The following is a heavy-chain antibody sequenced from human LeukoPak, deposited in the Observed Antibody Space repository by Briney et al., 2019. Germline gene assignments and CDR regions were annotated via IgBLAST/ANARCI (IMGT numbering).Heavy chain of an antibody. J-gene: IGHJ3*02. CDR1: GGSISSGGYY. V-gene: IGHV4-31*03. D-gene: IGHD3-3*01. CDR2: IYHSGST. CDR3: ASPRLRFLEWWDAFDI. Sequence: PSETLSLTCSVSGGSISSGGYYWNWIRQHPGKGLEWIGYIYHSGSTNYNPSLKSRVTISVDTSKNQFSLKLSSVTAADTAVYYCASPRLRFLEWWDAFDIWGQGTMVTVSS.